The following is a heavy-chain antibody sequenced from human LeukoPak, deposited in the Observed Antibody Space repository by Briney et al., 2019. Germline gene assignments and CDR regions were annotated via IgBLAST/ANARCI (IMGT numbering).Heavy chain of an antibody. V-gene: IGHV3-7*03. Sequence: PGGSLRLSCAASGFTFSSYWMSWVRQAPGKGLEWVANIKQDGSEKNYVDSVKGRFTISRDNAKNSLYLQMNSLRAEDTAVYYCAKDLLWGSSSSTYYYYGMDVWGQGTTVTVSS. CDR2: IKQDGSEK. D-gene: IGHD6-6*01. J-gene: IGHJ6*02. CDR3: AKDLLWGSSSSTYYYYGMDV. CDR1: GFTFSSYW.